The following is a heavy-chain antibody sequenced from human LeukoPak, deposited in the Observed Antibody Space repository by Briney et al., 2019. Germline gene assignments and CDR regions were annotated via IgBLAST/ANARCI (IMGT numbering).Heavy chain of an antibody. CDR1: GFNFDDYA. Sequence: RSLRLSCAVSGFNFDDYAMHWVRQAPGRGLEGVSGINWKTGNGIYADSVKGRFTNSRDNAKNSLYLQMSSLRAEDTALYYCTRRAARWQFDLWGRGTLLTVSS. J-gene: IGHJ2*01. D-gene: IGHD5-24*01. CDR2: INWKTGNG. V-gene: IGHV3-9*01. CDR3: TRRAARWQFDL.